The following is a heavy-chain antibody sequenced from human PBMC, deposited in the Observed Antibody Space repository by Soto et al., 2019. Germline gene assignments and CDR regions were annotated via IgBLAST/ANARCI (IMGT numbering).Heavy chain of an antibody. CDR3: ARRYGSCFDY. D-gene: IGHD5-18*01. CDR2: IYYSGCT. J-gene: IGHJ4*02. Sequence: QVQLQESGPGLVKPSETLSLTCTVSGGSISSYYWSWIRQPPGKGLEWIVYIYYSGCTNYNPSLTSRVPLSVDTSKNQFSLKLSSVTAADTAVYYCARRYGSCFDYWGQGTLVTVSS. V-gene: IGHV4-59*08. CDR1: GGSISSYY.